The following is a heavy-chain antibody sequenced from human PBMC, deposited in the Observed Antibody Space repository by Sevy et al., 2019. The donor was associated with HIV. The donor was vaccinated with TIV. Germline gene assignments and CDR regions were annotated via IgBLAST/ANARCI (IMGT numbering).Heavy chain of an antibody. D-gene: IGHD1-1*01. V-gene: IGHV3-23*01. Sequence: GGSLRLSCAASGFTFSSYAMSWVRQAPGKGLEWVSAISGGGGSTFYADSVKGRFTISRDKSKNTLYLQMNSLRAEDTAIYYCARDPGNSGNYWGQGTLVTVSS. CDR2: ISGGGGST. CDR1: GFTFSSYA. J-gene: IGHJ4*02. CDR3: ARDPGNSGNY.